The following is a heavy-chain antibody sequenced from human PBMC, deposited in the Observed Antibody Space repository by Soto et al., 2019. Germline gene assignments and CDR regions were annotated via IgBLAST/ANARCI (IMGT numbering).Heavy chain of an antibody. J-gene: IGHJ6*02. V-gene: IGHV5-51*01. D-gene: IGHD6-13*01. CDR3: ARPRSSSRNYYGMDV. CDR2: IYPGDSDT. CDR1: GYSFTSYW. Sequence: GESLKISCKGSGYSFTSYWIGWGRQMPGKGLEWMGIIYPGDSDTRYSPSFQGQVTISADKSIGTAYLQWSSLKASDTAMYYCARPRSSSRNYYGMDVWGQGTTVTVSS.